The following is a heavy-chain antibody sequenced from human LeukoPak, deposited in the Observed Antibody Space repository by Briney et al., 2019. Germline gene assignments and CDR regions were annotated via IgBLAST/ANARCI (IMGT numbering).Heavy chain of an antibody. V-gene: IGHV1-2*02. CDR1: GYTFTGYY. D-gene: IGHD6-13*01. CDR2: INLNSGGT. J-gene: IGHJ4*02. Sequence: ASVKVSCKASGYTFTGYYMHWVRQAPGQGLEWMGYINLNSGGTKYAQKFQDRVTMTRDTSISTAYMELSRLRSDDTAVYYCARVQQLGGAFDYWGQGTLVTVSS. CDR3: ARVQQLGGAFDY.